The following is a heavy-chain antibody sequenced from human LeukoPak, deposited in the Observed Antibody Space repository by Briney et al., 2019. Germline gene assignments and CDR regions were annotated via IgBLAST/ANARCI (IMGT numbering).Heavy chain of an antibody. Sequence: SETLSLTCAFYGWSLRDYHWRLIRQPPGDGLEWVGEINKSGSTKYNPSLKSRVTISVDKSKNQFSLKLSPVTASDTAVYYCARHIIGRWFGDGYSYYMDVWGKGTTVTISS. V-gene: IGHV4-34*01. J-gene: IGHJ6*03. CDR3: ARHIIGRWFGDGYSYYMDV. D-gene: IGHD3-10*01. CDR1: GWSLRDYH. CDR2: INKSGST.